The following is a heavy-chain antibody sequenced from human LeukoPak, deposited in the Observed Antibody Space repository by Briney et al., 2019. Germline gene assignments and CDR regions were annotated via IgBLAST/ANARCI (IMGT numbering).Heavy chain of an antibody. CDR3: ARSPTYDYIWGSYLYYFDY. CDR2: IYYSGST. Sequence: SETLSLTCTVSSGSISSYYWSWIRQPPGKGLEWIGYIYYSGSTNYNPSLKSRVTISVDTSKNQFSLKLSSVTAADTAVYYCARSPTYDYIWGSYLYYFDYWGQGTLVTVSS. V-gene: IGHV4-59*01. CDR1: SGSISSYY. J-gene: IGHJ4*02. D-gene: IGHD3-16*02.